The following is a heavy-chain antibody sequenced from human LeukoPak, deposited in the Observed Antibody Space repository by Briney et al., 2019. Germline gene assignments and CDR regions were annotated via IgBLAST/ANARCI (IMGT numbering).Heavy chain of an antibody. CDR2: ITASGDRT. J-gene: IGHJ4*02. CDR3: ARRDIVVVVSASDY. CDR1: GFIFSDYV. D-gene: IGHD2-15*01. Sequence: GGSLRLSCAASGFIFSDYVMIWVRQAPGKGLEWVSGITASGDRTYYADSVKGRFTMSRDNSKNTVYLQMNSLRVDDTAVYYCARRDIVVVVSASDYWGQGTLVTLSS. V-gene: IGHV3-23*01.